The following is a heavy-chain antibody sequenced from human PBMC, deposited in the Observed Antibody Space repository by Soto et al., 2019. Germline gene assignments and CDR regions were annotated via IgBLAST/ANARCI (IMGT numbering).Heavy chain of an antibody. CDR1: GGSISSGGYY. J-gene: IGHJ5*02. CDR2: IYYSGST. V-gene: IGHV4-31*03. D-gene: IGHD2-15*01. CDR3: ARGASDVVVVAATVDWFDP. Sequence: QVQLQESGPGLVKPSQTLSLTCTVSGGSISSGGYYWSWIRQYPGKGLEWIGYIYYSGSTYYNPSLKSRVTISVDTSKNQFSLKLSSVTAADTAVYYCARGASDVVVVAATVDWFDPWGQGTLVTVSS.